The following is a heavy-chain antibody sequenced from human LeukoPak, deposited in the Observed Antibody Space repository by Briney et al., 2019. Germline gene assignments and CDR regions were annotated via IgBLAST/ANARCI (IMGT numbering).Heavy chain of an antibody. Sequence: ASVKVSCKVFGYTLTELSMHWVRQAPGEGLEWMGGFDPEDGETIYAQKFQGRVTMTEDTSTDTAYMELSSLRSEDTAVYYCATPEVGAPWDFDYWGQGTLVTVSS. CDR3: ATPEVGAPWDFDY. CDR1: GYTLTELS. CDR2: FDPEDGET. D-gene: IGHD1-26*01. J-gene: IGHJ4*02. V-gene: IGHV1-24*01.